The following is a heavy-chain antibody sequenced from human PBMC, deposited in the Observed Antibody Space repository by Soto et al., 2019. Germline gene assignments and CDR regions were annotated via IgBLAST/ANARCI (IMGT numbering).Heavy chain of an antibody. Sequence: GSLRLSCAASGFTFSSYEMNWVRQAPGKGLEWVSYISSSGSTIYYADSVKGRFTISRDNAKNSLYLQMSSLRSEDTAVYYCARGDYGGSPALDYWGQGTLVTVSS. CDR2: ISSSGSTI. D-gene: IGHD4-17*01. CDR1: GFTFSSYE. V-gene: IGHV3-48*03. J-gene: IGHJ4*02. CDR3: ARGDYGGSPALDY.